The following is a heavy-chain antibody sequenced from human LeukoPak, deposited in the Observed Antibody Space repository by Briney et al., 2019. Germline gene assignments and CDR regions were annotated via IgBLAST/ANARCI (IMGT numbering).Heavy chain of an antibody. V-gene: IGHV3-23*01. CDR1: GFAFSDYV. CDR2: ISGSGGGT. Sequence: GGSQRLSCAASGFAFSDYVMSWVRRAPGKGLEWVSAISGSGGGTYYADSVKGRFTISRDNSKNTLHVQMHSLRGEDTAIYYCAKALSGSDYGMDVWGLGTTVTVSS. J-gene: IGHJ6*02. D-gene: IGHD6-25*01. CDR3: AKALSGSDYGMDV.